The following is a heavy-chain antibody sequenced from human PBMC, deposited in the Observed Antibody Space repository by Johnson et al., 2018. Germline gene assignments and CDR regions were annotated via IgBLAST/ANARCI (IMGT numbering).Heavy chain of an antibody. J-gene: IGHJ3*01. CDR2: ISWNSGSI. CDR3: ANDDWGPRAFEA. V-gene: IGHV3-9*01. CDR1: GFTFDDYA. D-gene: IGHD7-27*01. Sequence: VQLVQSGGGLIQPGGSLRLSCAASGFTFDDYAMHWVRQAPGKGLEWVSGISWNSGSIGYADSVKGRFTISRDNAKNSLYLQMNNLRVEDTAVYYCANDDWGPRAFEACGQGTMVTVSS.